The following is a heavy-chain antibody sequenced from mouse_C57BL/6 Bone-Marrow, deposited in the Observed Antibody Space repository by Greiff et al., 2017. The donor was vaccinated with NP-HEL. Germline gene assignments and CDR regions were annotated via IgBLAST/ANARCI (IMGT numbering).Heavy chain of an antibody. Sequence: VQLQQSGPELVKPGASVKISCKASGYTFTDYYMNWVKQSPGKSLEWIGDINPNNGGTSYNQKFKGKATLTVDKSSSTAYMELRSLPSEDSAVYYGAREGHYYGYWYFDVWGTGTTVTVSS. J-gene: IGHJ1*03. V-gene: IGHV1-26*01. D-gene: IGHD1-1*01. CDR3: AREGHYYGYWYFDV. CDR2: INPNNGGT. CDR1: GYTFTDYY.